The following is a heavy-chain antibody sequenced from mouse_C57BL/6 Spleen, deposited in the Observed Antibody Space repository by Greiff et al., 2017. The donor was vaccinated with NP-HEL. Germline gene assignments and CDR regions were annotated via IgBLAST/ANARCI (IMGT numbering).Heavy chain of an antibody. CDR3: ARSLDY. V-gene: IGHV1-50*01. D-gene: IGHD6-2*01. CDR2: IDPSDSFT. J-gene: IGHJ2*01. Sequence: QVQLQQPGAELVKPGASVKLSCKASGYTFTSYWMQWVKQRPGQGLEWIGEIDPSDSFTNYNQKFKGKATLTVYTSSSTAYMQLSSLTSEDTAVYYCARSLDYWGQGTTLTVSS. CDR1: GYTFTSYW.